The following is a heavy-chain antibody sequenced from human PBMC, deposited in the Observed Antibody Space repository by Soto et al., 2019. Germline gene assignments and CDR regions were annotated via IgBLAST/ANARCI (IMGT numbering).Heavy chain of an antibody. CDR2: IYYSGST. CDR1: GGSISSYY. J-gene: IGHJ4*02. CDR3: ARVPEXXXXVLDY. V-gene: IGHV4-59*01. Sequence: SETLSLTCTVSGGSISSYYWSWIRQPPGKGLEWIGYIYYSGSTNXNPSLKSRVTISVDTSKNQFSLKLSSVTAADTAVYYCARVPEXXXXVLDYWGQGTLV.